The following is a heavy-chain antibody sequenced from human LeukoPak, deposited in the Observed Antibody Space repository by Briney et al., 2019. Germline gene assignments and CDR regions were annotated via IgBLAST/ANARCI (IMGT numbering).Heavy chain of an antibody. CDR3: AREGGFYRPLDY. D-gene: IGHD3-3*01. CDR1: GGSVINANW. CDR2: VHLDGRT. Sequence: SETLSLTCGVSGGSVINANWWTWVRQPPGKGLEWIGEVHLDGRTNYNPSLESRLTMSVDVSENQVSLKLTSVTAADTAVYYCAREGGFYRPLDYSGQGTLVTVSS. J-gene: IGHJ4*02. V-gene: IGHV4-4*02.